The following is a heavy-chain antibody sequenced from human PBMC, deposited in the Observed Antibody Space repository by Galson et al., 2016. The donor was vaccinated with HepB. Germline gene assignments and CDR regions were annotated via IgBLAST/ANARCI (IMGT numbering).Heavy chain of an antibody. CDR2: IPHDGSNK. Sequence: SLRLSCAASGFTFSSYAMHWVRQPPGKGLEWLAAIPHDGSNKYYADSVKGRFTISRDNSKNTLYLYMNSLRAGDTAVYYCGKHGGFDYWGQGALVTVSS. J-gene: IGHJ4*02. V-gene: IGHV3-30-3*02. CDR1: GFTFSSYA. CDR3: GKHGGFDY. D-gene: IGHD3-16*01.